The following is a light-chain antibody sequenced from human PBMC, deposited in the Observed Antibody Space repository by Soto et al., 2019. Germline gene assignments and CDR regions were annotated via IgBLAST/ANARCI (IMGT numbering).Light chain of an antibody. J-gene: IGLJ1*01. CDR2: EVS. CDR3: SSYTSSSTLYV. V-gene: IGLV2-14*01. CDR1: SSDVGDYNY. Sequence: QSALTQPASVSRSPGQSITISCTGTSSDVGDYNYVSWYQQHPGKAPKLMIYEVSNRPSGVSNRFSGSKSGNTASLTISGLQAEDEADYYCSSYTSSSTLYVFGTGTKVTVL.